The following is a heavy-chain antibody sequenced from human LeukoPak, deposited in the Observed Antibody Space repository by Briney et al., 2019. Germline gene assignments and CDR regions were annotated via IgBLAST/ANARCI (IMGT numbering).Heavy chain of an antibody. CDR2: IIPILGIA. J-gene: IGHJ5*02. CDR1: GGTCSSYA. D-gene: IGHD4-17*01. V-gene: IGHV1-69*04. CDR3: ARSAVTTPGSFDP. Sequence: ASVTVSCKATGGTCSSYAISWVRHAPGQGLEWMGRIIPILGIANYAQKFQGRVTITADKSTSTAYMELSSLRSEDTAVYYCARSAVTTPGSFDPWGQGTLVTVSS.